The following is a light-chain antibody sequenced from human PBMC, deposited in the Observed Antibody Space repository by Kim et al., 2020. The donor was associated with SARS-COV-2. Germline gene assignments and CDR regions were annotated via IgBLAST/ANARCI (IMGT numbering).Light chain of an antibody. V-gene: IGLV3-19*01. Sequence: SSELTQDPAVSVALGQTVRITCQGDSLRNYYANWYQQKPGQAPVLVIYGKNNRPSGIPDRFSGSSSGNTASLTITGAQAEDEADYYCNSRDNSGNLWVFGGGTQLTVL. CDR2: GKN. CDR1: SLRNYY. CDR3: NSRDNSGNLWV. J-gene: IGLJ3*02.